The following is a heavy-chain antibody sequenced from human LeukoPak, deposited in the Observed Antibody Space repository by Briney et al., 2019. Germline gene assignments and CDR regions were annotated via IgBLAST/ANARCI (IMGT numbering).Heavy chain of an antibody. V-gene: IGHV1-8*01. CDR2: MNPNSGST. Sequence: ASVKVSCKASGYSFTSYDINWVRQATGQGLEWMGCMNPNSGSTGYPQKFQGRVTMTRNTSISTAYMELSSLRSEDTAVYYCARGTITTVTDSWGPGTLVTVSS. D-gene: IGHD4-17*01. CDR3: ARGTITTVTDS. CDR1: GYSFTSYD. J-gene: IGHJ4*02.